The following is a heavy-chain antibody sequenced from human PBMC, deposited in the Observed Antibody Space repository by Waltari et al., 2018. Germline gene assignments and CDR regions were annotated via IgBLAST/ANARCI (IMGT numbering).Heavy chain of an antibody. Sequence: QVQLQQWGAGLLKPSETLSLTCAVYGGSFSGYSWSWIRQPPGKGLEWIGEINHSGSTNYNPSLKSRVTISVDTSKNQFSLKLSSVTAADTAVYYCARERAGDHRAFDIWGQGTMVTVSS. CDR3: ARERAGDHRAFDI. CDR2: INHSGST. V-gene: IGHV4-34*01. J-gene: IGHJ3*02. CDR1: GGSFSGYS. D-gene: IGHD3-16*01.